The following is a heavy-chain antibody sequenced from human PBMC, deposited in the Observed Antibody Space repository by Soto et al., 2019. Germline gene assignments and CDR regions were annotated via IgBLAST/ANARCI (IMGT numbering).Heavy chain of an antibody. D-gene: IGHD2-21*02. J-gene: IGHJ4*02. CDR1: GFTFSRYA. CDR2: ISGSGGST. V-gene: IGHV3-23*01. CDR3: AKAVTARRPHFDY. Sequence: EVQLLESGGGLVQPGGSLRLSCAASGFTFSRYAMSWVRQAPGKGLEWVSAISGSGGSTYYADSVKGRFTISRDNSKNTLYLQMNSLRVEDTAVYYCAKAVTARRPHFDYWGQGTLVTVSS.